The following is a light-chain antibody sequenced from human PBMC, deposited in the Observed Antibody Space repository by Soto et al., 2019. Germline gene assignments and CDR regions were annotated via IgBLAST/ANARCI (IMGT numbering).Light chain of an antibody. V-gene: IGKV2D-29*01. Sequence: RGQPASICFLPLQSLLHGSGKTYLHWSMQKPGQPPRVLVFEVSNRFSGLRDRFIGSGSGTDLTLKIRRGEAEDVGIYYCIQSINRGTFGQGTRWIS. J-gene: IGKJ1*01. CDR3: IQSINRGT. CDR2: EVS. CDR1: QSLLHGSGKTY.